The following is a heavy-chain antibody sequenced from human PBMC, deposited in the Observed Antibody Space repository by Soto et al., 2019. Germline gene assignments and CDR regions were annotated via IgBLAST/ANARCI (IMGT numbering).Heavy chain of an antibody. J-gene: IGHJ5*02. V-gene: IGHV2-5*02. Sequence: QITLKESGPTLVKPTQTLTLTCTFSGFSLSTSGVGVGWIRQPPGKALEWLALIYWDDDKRYSPSLKSRLTITKDTSKNQVVLTMNNMDPVDTATYYCAHAQGIAVPNWFDPWGQGTLVTVSS. CDR2: IYWDDDK. D-gene: IGHD6-19*01. CDR1: GFSLSTSGVG. CDR3: AHAQGIAVPNWFDP.